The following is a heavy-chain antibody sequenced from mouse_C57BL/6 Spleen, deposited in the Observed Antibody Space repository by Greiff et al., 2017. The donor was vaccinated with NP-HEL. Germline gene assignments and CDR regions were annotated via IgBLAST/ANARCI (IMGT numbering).Heavy chain of an antibody. CDR1: GYTFTSYW. V-gene: IGHV1-50*01. CDR2: IDPSDSYT. J-gene: IGHJ2*01. Sequence: QVQLQQPGAELVKPGASVKLSCKASGYTFTSYWMQWVKQRPGQGLEWIGEIDPSDSYTNYNQKFKGKATLTVDTSSSTAYMQLSSLTSEDSAVYYCARSGDYEGVFDYWGQGTTLTVSS. D-gene: IGHD2-4*01. CDR3: ARSGDYEGVFDY.